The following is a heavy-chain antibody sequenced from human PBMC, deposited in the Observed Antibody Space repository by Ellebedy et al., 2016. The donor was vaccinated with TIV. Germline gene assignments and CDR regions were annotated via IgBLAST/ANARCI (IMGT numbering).Heavy chain of an antibody. V-gene: IGHV3-9*01. CDR3: VKGSIAVTGTCFDS. J-gene: IGHJ4*02. CDR2: ISWNSGSM. D-gene: IGHD6-13*01. CDR1: GFTFDDFA. Sequence: SLKISCAASGFTFDDFAMHWVRQAPGLGLERVSGISWNSGSMHYTDSVKGRFTISRDNAKNSLYLQMHSLRAEDTAFYYCVKGSIAVTGTCFDSWGQGTLVTVSS.